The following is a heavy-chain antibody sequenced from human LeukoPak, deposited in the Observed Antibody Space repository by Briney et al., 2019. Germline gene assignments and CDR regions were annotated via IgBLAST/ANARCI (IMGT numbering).Heavy chain of an antibody. CDR2: IYYSGST. Sequence: PSETLSLTCTVSGGSISSSSYYWGWIRQPPGKGLEWIGSIYYSGSTYYNPSLKSRVTISVDTSKNQFSLKLSSVTAADTAVYYCARHRYYGSGSYYRYYFDYWGQGTLVTVSS. D-gene: IGHD3-10*01. CDR1: GGSISSSSYY. CDR3: ARHRYYGSGSYYRYYFDY. V-gene: IGHV4-39*01. J-gene: IGHJ4*02.